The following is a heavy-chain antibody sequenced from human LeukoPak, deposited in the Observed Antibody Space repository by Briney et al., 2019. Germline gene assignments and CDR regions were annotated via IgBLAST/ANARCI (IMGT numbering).Heavy chain of an antibody. Sequence: GGSLRLSCAASGFTFSSYSMNWVRQAPGKGLEWVAVISYDGSNKYYADSVKGRFTISRDNSKNTLYLQMNSLRAEDTAVYYCARPRHQWLVRFDAFDIWGQGTMVTVSS. J-gene: IGHJ3*02. D-gene: IGHD6-19*01. CDR3: ARPRHQWLVRFDAFDI. CDR2: ISYDGSNK. CDR1: GFTFSSYS. V-gene: IGHV3-30*03.